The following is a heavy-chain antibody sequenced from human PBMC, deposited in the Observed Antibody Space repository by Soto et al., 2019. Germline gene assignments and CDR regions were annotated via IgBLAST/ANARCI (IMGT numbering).Heavy chain of an antibody. V-gene: IGHV3-66*01. D-gene: IGHD3-10*01. CDR1: GFTVSSNY. J-gene: IGHJ6*03. CDR2: IYSGGST. CDR3: ARVPYGSGSYYNNYYYYYYMDV. Sequence: GGSLRLSCAASGFTVSSNYMSWVRQAPGKGLEWVSVIYSGGSTYYADSVKGRFSISRDNSTNTLYLQMNSLRAEDTAVYYCARVPYGSGSYYNNYYYYYYMDVWGKGTTVTVSS.